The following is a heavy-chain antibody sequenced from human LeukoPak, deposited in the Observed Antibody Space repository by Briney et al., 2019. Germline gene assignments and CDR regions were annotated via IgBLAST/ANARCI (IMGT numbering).Heavy chain of an antibody. Sequence: GESLKISCKSSGYRFTSYWISWVRQLPGKGLEFMGTIDPSDSYTNYSPSFQGHVTISADKSISTAYLQWSSLKASDTAIYYCARGGKTFDYWGQGTLVTVSS. CDR3: ARGGKTFDY. CDR2: IDPSDSYT. V-gene: IGHV5-10-1*01. J-gene: IGHJ4*02. CDR1: GYRFTSYW.